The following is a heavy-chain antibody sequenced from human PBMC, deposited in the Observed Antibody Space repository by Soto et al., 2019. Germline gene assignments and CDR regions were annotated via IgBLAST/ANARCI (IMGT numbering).Heavy chain of an antibody. CDR2: INPSGGST. CDR3: ARDPYGDYLGDHYYGMDV. Sequence: ASVKVSCKASGYTFTSYYMHWVRQAPGQGLEWMGIINPSGGSTSYAQKFQGRVTMTRDTSTSTVYMELSSLRSEDTAVYYCARDPYGDYLGDHYYGMDVWGQGTTVTVSS. V-gene: IGHV1-46*01. D-gene: IGHD4-17*01. J-gene: IGHJ6*02. CDR1: GYTFTSYY.